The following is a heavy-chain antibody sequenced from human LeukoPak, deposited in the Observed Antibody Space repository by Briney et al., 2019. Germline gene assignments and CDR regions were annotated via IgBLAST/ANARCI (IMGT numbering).Heavy chain of an antibody. CDR1: GYTFTYYA. V-gene: IGHV1-18*01. CDR2: ISGYNGNT. Sequence: ASVTVSCTPSGYTFTYYAVSWVRQAPGQGLEWMGWISGYNGNTNYAQEFQGRVTMTTDTSTSTAYMELRSLRSDDTAVYFCARDTITYGTPGDYWGQGTLVTVSS. D-gene: IGHD1-1*01. J-gene: IGHJ4*02. CDR3: ARDTITYGTPGDY.